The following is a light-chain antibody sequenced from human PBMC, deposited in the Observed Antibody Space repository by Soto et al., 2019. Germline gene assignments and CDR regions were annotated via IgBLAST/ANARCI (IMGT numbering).Light chain of an antibody. Sequence: QSVLTQPASVSGSPGQSITISCTGTSSDVGAYNYVSWHQQHPGKAPKLMICDVSNRPSGVSNRFSCSKSGNTASLTISGLQAEDEADYYCSSYTSSSTLVFGTGTKVTVL. CDR1: SSDVGAYNY. J-gene: IGLJ1*01. CDR3: SSYTSSSTLV. V-gene: IGLV2-14*01. CDR2: DVS.